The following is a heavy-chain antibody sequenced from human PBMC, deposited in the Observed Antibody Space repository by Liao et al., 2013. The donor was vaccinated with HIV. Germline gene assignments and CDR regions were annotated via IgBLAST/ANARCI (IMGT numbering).Heavy chain of an antibody. CDR2: INHSGST. V-gene: IGHV4-34*01. Sequence: QVQLQQWGAGLLKPSETLSLTCAVYGGSFSGYFWSWIRQPPGKGLEWIGEINHSGSTNYNPSLKSRVTISVDTSKNQFSLKLSSVTAADTAVYYCARGRLLYYYYYYMDVWGKGTTVTVSS. CDR3: ARGRLLYYYYYYMDV. D-gene: IGHD2/OR15-2a*01. J-gene: IGHJ6*03. CDR1: GGSFSGYF.